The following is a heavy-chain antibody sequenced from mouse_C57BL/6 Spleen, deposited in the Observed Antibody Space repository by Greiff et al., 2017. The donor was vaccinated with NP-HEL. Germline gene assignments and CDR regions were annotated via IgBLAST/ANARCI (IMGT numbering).Heavy chain of an antibody. CDR1: GYTFTDYN. V-gene: IGHV1-18*01. Sequence: EVQLQQSGPELVKPGASVKIPCKASGYTFTDYNMDWVKQSHGKSLEWIGDINPNNGGTIYNQKFKGKATLTVDKSSSTAYMELSSLTSEDTAVYYCARERVDYYGSSGAMDYWGQGTSVTVSS. D-gene: IGHD1-1*01. CDR3: ARERVDYYGSSGAMDY. J-gene: IGHJ4*01. CDR2: INPNNGGT.